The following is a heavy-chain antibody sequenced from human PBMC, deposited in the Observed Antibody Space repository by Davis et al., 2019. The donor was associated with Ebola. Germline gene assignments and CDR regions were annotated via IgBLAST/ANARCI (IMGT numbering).Heavy chain of an antibody. D-gene: IGHD5/OR15-5a*01. CDR3: AKGERRVYDFLPNFDY. CDR2: ISFEGTNK. V-gene: IGHV3-30*18. J-gene: IGHJ4*02. CDR1: GFSLNTYG. Sequence: GGSLRLSCAASGFSLNTYGMHWVRQAPGKGLEWLAVISFEGTNKYYTDSVKGRFTNSRDASKNTLFLQMSSLTAEDTAVYYCAKGERRVYDFLPNFDYWGQGTLVTVSS.